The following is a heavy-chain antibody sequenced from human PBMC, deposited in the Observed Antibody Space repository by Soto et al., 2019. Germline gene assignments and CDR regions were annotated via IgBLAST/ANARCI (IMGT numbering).Heavy chain of an antibody. Sequence: QVQLVQSGADVKTPGASVRVSCKASGYTFTGYYVHWVREAPGQGLEWMGWINPETGGTSYAQKFQGRVTSSRDTSINTAYLELSRLRLDDAAVYFCARERYQVISDGMDVWGQGTTVTVSS. D-gene: IGHD2-2*01. CDR3: ARERYQVISDGMDV. V-gene: IGHV1-2*02. CDR2: INPETGGT. CDR1: GYTFTGYY. J-gene: IGHJ6*02.